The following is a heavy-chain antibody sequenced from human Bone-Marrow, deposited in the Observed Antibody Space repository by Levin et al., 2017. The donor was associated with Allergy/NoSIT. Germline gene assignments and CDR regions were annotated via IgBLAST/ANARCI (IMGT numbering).Heavy chain of an antibody. CDR3: AHSSLLAPRNDFDY. J-gene: IGHJ4*02. CDR2: IYWNDDK. D-gene: IGHD1-14*01. CDR1: SLTTSGLG. V-gene: IGHV2-5*01. Sequence: SLTTSGLGVGWIRQPPGKALEWLAFIYWNDDKHYSPSLKTRLTITKDSSKNQLTLRMTNMDPVDTATYYCAHSSLLAPRNDFDYWGQGTLVTVSS.